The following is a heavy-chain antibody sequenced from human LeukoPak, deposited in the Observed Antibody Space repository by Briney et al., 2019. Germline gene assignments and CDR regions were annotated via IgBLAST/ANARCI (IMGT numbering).Heavy chain of an antibody. CDR3: ARRRGGYEFDY. CDR2: IYHSGST. V-gene: IGHV4-30-2*01. J-gene: IGHJ4*02. D-gene: IGHD3-22*01. CDR1: GGSISSGGYY. Sequence: PSQTLSLTCTVSGGSISSGGYYWSWIRQPPGKGLEWIGYIYHSGSTYYNPSLKSRVTISVDRSKNQFSLKLSSVTAADTAVYYCARRRGGYEFDYWGQGTLVTVSS.